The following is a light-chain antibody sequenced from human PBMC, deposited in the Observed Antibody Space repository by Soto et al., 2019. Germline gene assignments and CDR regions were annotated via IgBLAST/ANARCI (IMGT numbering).Light chain of an antibody. CDR3: QSYDSSLSSYVI. V-gene: IGLV1-40*01. CDR2: TNI. J-gene: IGLJ2*01. CDR1: SSNIWAGFE. Sequence: QSVLTQPPSVSAAPGQRVTISCTGSSSNIWAGFEVHWYQQLPGTAPKLLIYTNITRPSGVPDRFSGSRSGTSASLAITGLQAEDEADYYCQSYDSSLSSYVIFGVGTKLTVL.